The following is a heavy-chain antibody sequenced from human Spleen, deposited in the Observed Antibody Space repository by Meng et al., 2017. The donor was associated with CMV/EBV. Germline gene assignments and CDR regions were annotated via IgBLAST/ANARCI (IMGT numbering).Heavy chain of an antibody. V-gene: IGHV4-30-4*08. J-gene: IGHJ4*02. Sequence: QVRLQESGPGLVKPSETLSLTCTVSGGSISSGDYYWSWIRQPPGKGLEWIGYIYYSGSTYYNPSLKSRVTISVDTSKNQFSLKLSSVTAADTAVYYCARTRIPAATISSYFDYWGQGTLVTVSS. CDR1: GGSISSGDYY. CDR2: IYYSGST. CDR3: ARTRIPAATISSYFDY. D-gene: IGHD2-2*01.